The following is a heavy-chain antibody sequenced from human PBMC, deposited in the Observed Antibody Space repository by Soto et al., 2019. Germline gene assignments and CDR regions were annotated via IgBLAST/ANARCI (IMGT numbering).Heavy chain of an antibody. V-gene: IGHV3-23*01. Sequence: EVQPLESGGGLEQPGGSLSLSCAASGFSFSEYAMTWVRQAPGKGLEWVSTVSGGETSYYADSVRGWFTVSRDSSRNTLFLQMNSLRAEDSAVYYCAPGDSEVYSNYFDSWGQGNLVTFSS. CDR3: APGDSEVYSNYFDS. J-gene: IGHJ4*02. D-gene: IGHD2-15*01. CDR2: VSGGETS. CDR1: GFSFSEYA.